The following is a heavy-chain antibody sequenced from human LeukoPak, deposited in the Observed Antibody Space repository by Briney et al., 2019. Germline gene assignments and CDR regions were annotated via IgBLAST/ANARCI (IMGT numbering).Heavy chain of an antibody. Sequence: PGGSLRLSCAASGFTFSTYGMHWVRQAPGRGLDWVAVIWYDGSNKYYGDSVKGRFTISRDNSKNTLFLQMDSLRDEDTAVYYCARAVGPFDYWGQGTLVTVSS. CDR2: IWYDGSNK. D-gene: IGHD1-26*01. CDR1: GFTFSTYG. CDR3: ARAVGPFDY. J-gene: IGHJ4*02. V-gene: IGHV3-33*08.